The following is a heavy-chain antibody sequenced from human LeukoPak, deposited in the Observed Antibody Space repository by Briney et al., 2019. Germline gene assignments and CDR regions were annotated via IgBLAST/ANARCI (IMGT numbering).Heavy chain of an antibody. V-gene: IGHV4-34*01. Sequence: SQTLSLTCAVYGGSFRGYYWSWIRQPPGKGLEWIGEINHSGSTNYNPSLRSRVTISVDTSKNQFSLKLSSVTAADTAVYYCARVGLYYFDYWGQGTLVTVSS. CDR2: INHSGST. CDR3: ARVGLYYFDY. CDR1: GGSFRGYY. D-gene: IGHD4/OR15-4a*01. J-gene: IGHJ4*02.